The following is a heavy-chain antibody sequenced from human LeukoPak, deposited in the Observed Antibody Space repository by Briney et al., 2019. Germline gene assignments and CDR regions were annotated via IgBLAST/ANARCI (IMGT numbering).Heavy chain of an antibody. J-gene: IGHJ4*02. CDR3: ARRSSSDFDY. D-gene: IGHD6-13*01. CDR1: GGSFSGYY. Sequence: SETLSLTCAVYGGSFSGYYWSWIRQPPGKGLEWIGEINHSGSTNYNPSLKSRVTISVDTSKNQFSLKLSSVTAADTAVHYCARRSSSDFDYWGQGTLVTVSS. V-gene: IGHV4-34*01. CDR2: INHSGST.